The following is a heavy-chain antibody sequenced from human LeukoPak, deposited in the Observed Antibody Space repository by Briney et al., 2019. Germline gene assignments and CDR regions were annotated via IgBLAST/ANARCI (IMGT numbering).Heavy chain of an antibody. CDR3: AREWRLKWFDP. V-gene: IGHV1-2*02. D-gene: IGHD2-21*02. CDR2: IDPNSGGT. CDR1: GYTFTGYY. Sequence: GASVKVSCKTSGYTFTGYYIHLLRQAPGQGLEWMAWIDPNSGGTNYAHKFKGRVTMTRDTSISTAYMEVSSLRSDDTAVYYCAREWRLKWFDPWGQGTLVTVSS. J-gene: IGHJ5*02.